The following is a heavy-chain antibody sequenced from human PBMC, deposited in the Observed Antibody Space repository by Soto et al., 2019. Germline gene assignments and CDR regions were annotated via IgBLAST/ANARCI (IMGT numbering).Heavy chain of an antibody. CDR2: IDWDDDK. Sequence: SGPTLVNPTQTLTLTCPFSGFSLSTTGMCVSWIRQPPAKALEWLALIDWDDDKYYSTSLKTRLTISKDTSKNQVGLTMTNMDPVDTATYYGARTNPTVISGMDVWGQGTTVTVSS. CDR1: GFSLSTTGMC. V-gene: IGHV2-70*01. D-gene: IGHD3-16*02. J-gene: IGHJ6*02. CDR3: ARTNPTVISGMDV.